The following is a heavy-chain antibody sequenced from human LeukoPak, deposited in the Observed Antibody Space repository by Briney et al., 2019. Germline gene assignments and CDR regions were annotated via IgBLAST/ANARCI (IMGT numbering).Heavy chain of an antibody. Sequence: PSETLSLTCTVSGGSISGYYWSWIRQPPGKGLEWIGYIYASGNTNFNPSLKSRVTISVDTSKNQFSLKLSSVTDADTAVYYCARQACSRTACLNLLDYWGQGTLVTVSS. J-gene: IGHJ4*02. CDR2: IYASGNT. CDR1: GGSISGYY. D-gene: IGHD2-2*01. V-gene: IGHV4-4*09. CDR3: ARQACSRTACLNLLDY.